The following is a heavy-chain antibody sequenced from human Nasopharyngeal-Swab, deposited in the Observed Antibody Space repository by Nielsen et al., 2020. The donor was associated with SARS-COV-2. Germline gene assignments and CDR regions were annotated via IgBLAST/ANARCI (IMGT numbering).Heavy chain of an antibody. Sequence: SEILSLTCTVSGGSISSYYWSWIRQPPGKGLEWIGYIYYSGSTNYNPSLKSRVTISVDTSKNQFSLKLTSVTAADAAVYYCARVSADFWSGYYLYYFDYWGQGTLVTVSS. CDR1: GGSISSYY. CDR2: IYYSGST. J-gene: IGHJ4*02. V-gene: IGHV4-59*01. CDR3: ARVSADFWSGYYLYYFDY. D-gene: IGHD3-3*01.